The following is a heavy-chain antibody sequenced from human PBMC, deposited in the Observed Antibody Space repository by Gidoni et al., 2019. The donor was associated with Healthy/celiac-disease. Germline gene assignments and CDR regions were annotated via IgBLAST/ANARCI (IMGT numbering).Heavy chain of an antibody. CDR2: INWNGGST. Sequence: EVQLVESGGGVVRPGGSRRLSWAAAGFTVDDYGMSWVRQAPGKGLEWFSGINWNGGSTGYADSVKGRFTISRDNAKNSLYLQMNSLRAEDTALYHCARGEIFGVVNNWFDPWGQGTLVTVSS. CDR1: GFTVDDYG. D-gene: IGHD3-3*01. V-gene: IGHV3-20*01. J-gene: IGHJ5*02. CDR3: ARGEIFGVVNNWFDP.